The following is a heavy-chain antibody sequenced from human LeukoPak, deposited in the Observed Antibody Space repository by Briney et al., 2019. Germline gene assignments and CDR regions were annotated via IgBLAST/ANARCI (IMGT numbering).Heavy chain of an antibody. Sequence: PGGSLRLSCAASGFTFSKYVMHWVRQAPGKGLEYFSAVSSDGSTTHYENSVKGRFTISRDNSKNTLYLQMDSLRAEDMAIYYCVRGGEHYVWGSPWYFDYWGQGTLVTVSS. CDR1: GFTFSKYV. D-gene: IGHD3-16*01. CDR2: VSSDGSTT. CDR3: VRGGEHYVWGSPWYFDY. J-gene: IGHJ4*02. V-gene: IGHV3-64*01.